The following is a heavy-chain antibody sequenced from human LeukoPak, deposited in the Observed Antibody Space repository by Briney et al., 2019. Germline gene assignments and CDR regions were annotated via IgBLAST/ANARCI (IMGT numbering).Heavy chain of an antibody. V-gene: IGHV3-21*01. CDR3: ARGASSGLEGD. Sequence: PGGSLRLSCAASGFTFSSYSMNWVRQAPGKGLEWVSSISSGSSYIYYADSVKGRFTISRDNAKNSLYLQMNSLRAEDTAVYYCARGASSGLEGDWGQGTLVTVSS. CDR1: GFTFSSYS. CDR2: ISSGSSYI. J-gene: IGHJ1*01. D-gene: IGHD6-19*01.